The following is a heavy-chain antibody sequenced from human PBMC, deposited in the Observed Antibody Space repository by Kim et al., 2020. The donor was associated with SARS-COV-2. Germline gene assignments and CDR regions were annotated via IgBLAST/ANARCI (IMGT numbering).Heavy chain of an antibody. CDR3: ARGPVGRAAAEGDFDY. CDR2: IYYSGST. Sequence: SETLSLTCTVSGGSISSYYWSWIRQPPGKGLEWIGYIYYSGSTNYNPSLKSRVTISVDTSKNQFSLKLSSVTAADTAVYYCARGPVGRAAAEGDFDYWGQGTLVTVSS. J-gene: IGHJ4*02. D-gene: IGHD6-13*01. CDR1: GGSISSYY. V-gene: IGHV4-59*01.